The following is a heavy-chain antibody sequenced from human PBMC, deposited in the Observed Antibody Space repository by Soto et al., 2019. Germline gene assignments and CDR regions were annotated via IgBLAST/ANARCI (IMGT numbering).Heavy chain of an antibody. CDR1: GFTFSSYG. V-gene: IGHV3-33*01. D-gene: IGHD3-10*01. CDR2: IWYDGSNK. Sequence: QVQLVESGGGVVQPGRSLRLSCAASGFTFSSYGMHWVRQAPGKGLEWVAVIWYDGSNKYYADSVKGRFTISRDNSKNTLYLQMNSLRAEDTAVYYCARGGDDRDSGSYYYYYGMDVWGQGTTVTVSS. J-gene: IGHJ6*02. CDR3: ARGGDDRDSGSYYYYYGMDV.